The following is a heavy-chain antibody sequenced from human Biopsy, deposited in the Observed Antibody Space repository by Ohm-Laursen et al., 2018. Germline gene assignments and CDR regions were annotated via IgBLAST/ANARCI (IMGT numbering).Heavy chain of an antibody. Sequence: VASVKVSCKVSGYPFSNYYLFWVRQAPGQGLEWMGRINPNSGDTVFARNFQGRVTMTRDTAISTVYMDLRNLRPDDTAVYFCARMEQPHDYWGQGTLVTVPS. CDR2: INPNSGDT. CDR1: GYPFSNYY. D-gene: IGHD6-13*01. J-gene: IGHJ4*02. CDR3: ARMEQPHDY. V-gene: IGHV1-2*06.